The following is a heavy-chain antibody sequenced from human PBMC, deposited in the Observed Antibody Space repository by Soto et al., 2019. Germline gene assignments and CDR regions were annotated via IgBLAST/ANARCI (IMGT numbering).Heavy chain of an antibody. D-gene: IGHD4-17*01. CDR3: ASGGSTVTREFDY. Sequence: QVQLVQSGAEVKKPGASVKVSCKASGYTFTGFYMHWVRQAPGQGLEWMGWINPNSGDTEYAQNFRGWVTMTRDTSISTACMELKRLKSDDTAVYYCASGGSTVTREFDYWGQGTLVSVSS. J-gene: IGHJ4*02. V-gene: IGHV1-2*04. CDR2: INPNSGDT. CDR1: GYTFTGFY.